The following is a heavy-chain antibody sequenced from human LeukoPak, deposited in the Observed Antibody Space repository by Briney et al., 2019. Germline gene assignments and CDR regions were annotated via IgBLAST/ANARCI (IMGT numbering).Heavy chain of an antibody. CDR3: ATYPSGSWYPSSNNWFDP. D-gene: IGHD2-15*01. Sequence: GSLRLSCAASGFTFSGFAMSWVRRTPGKGLEWIGSIYYSGSTYYNPSLKSRVTISVDTSKNQFSLKLSSVTAADTAVYYCATYPSGSWYPSSNNWFDPWGQGTLVTVSS. V-gene: IGHV4-59*05. J-gene: IGHJ5*02. CDR2: IYYSGST. CDR1: GFTFSGFA.